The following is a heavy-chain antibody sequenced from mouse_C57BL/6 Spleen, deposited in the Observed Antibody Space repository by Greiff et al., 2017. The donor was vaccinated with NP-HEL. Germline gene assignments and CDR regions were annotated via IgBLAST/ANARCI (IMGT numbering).Heavy chain of an antibody. D-gene: IGHD1-1*01. CDR1: GFTFSSYA. CDR2: ISDGGSYT. V-gene: IGHV5-4*03. Sequence: EVKVVESGGGLVKPGGSLKLSCAASGFTFSSYAMSWVRQTPEKRLEWVATISDGGSYTYYPDNVKGRFTISRDHAKNNLYLQMSHRKSEDTAMYYCARGDTTDYYAMDYWGQGTSVTVSS. J-gene: IGHJ4*01. CDR3: ARGDTTDYYAMDY.